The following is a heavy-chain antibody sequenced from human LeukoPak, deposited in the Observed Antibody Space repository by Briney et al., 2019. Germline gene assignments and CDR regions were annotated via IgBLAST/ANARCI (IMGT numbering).Heavy chain of an antibody. CDR2: MNPNSGNT. V-gene: IGHV1-8*03. Sequence: ASVKVSCKASGYTFTSYDINWVRQATGQGLEWMGWMNPNSGNTGYAQKFQGRVTITRNTSISTAYMELSSLRPEDTAVYYCARADYGDYGYFDLWGRGTLVTVSS. D-gene: IGHD4-17*01. J-gene: IGHJ2*01. CDR1: GYTFTSYD. CDR3: ARADYGDYGYFDL.